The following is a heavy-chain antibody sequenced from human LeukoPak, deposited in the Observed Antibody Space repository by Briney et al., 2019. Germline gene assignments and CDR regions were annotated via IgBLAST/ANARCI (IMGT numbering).Heavy chain of an antibody. CDR1: GASISPYY. Sequence: SETLSLTCTVSGASISPYYWTWIRQPPGKGPEWIGYIYSSGSTSYNPSLKSRVTISLDTSNNQFSLRLSSVTAADTAVYYCARLPGTGRFDPWGQGTLVTVSS. CDR3: ARLPGTGRFDP. V-gene: IGHV4-59*08. CDR2: IYSSGST. J-gene: IGHJ5*02. D-gene: IGHD1-14*01.